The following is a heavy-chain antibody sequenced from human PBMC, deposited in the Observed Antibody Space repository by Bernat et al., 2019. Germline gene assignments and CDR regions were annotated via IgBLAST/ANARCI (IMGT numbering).Heavy chain of an antibody. J-gene: IGHJ4*02. CDR2: INAGNGNT. Sequence: QVQLVQSGAEVKKPGASVKVSCKASGYTFTSYAMHWVRQAPGQRLEWMGWINAGNGNTKYSQKFQGRVTITRDTSASTAYMELSSLRSEDTAVYYCARGPPGYYYRGFDYWGQGTLVTVSS. CDR1: GYTFTSYA. D-gene: IGHD3-22*01. CDR3: ARGPPGYYYRGFDY. V-gene: IGHV1-3*01.